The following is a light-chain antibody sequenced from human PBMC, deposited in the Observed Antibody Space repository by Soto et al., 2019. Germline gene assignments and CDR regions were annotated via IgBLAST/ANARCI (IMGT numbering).Light chain of an antibody. CDR1: QTLRRTY. V-gene: IGKV3-20*01. CDR2: GAS. Sequence: EIVLMQSPGTLSLSPGDRATLSCRASQTLRRTYIAWYQQKPGQAPRVLIYGASKRATGIPDRFSGSGSGTDFSLTISRLEPEDFAVYYCHQYDNAPQTYGQGTKVDIK. CDR3: HQYDNAPQT. J-gene: IGKJ2*01.